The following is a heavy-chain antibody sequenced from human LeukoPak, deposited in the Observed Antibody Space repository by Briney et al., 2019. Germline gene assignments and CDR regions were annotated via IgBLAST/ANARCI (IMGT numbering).Heavy chain of an antibody. V-gene: IGHV4-34*01. J-gene: IGHJ3*02. CDR3: AREYSSGWSTGGAFDI. Sequence: SETLSLTCAVYGGSFSGYYWSWIRQPPGKGLEWIGEINHSGSTNYNPSLKSRVTISVDTSENQFSLKLSSVTAADTAVYYCAREYSSGWSTGGAFDIWGQGTMVTVSS. CDR2: INHSGST. CDR1: GGSFSGYY. D-gene: IGHD6-19*01.